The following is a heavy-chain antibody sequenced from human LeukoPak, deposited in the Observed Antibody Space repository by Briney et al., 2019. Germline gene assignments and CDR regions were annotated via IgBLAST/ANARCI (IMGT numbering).Heavy chain of an antibody. CDR3: AREFCSSTSCYYFEY. J-gene: IGHJ4*02. Sequence: ASVKVSCKVSGGTFNSYDISRVRQAPGQGLDWMGGIIPVSGTADYAQKFQGRVTITTDVSTSTVYMELSSLRSEDTAIYYCAREFCSSTSCYYFEYWGQGTLVTVSS. V-gene: IGHV1-69*05. D-gene: IGHD2-2*01. CDR2: IIPVSGTA. CDR1: GGTFNSYD.